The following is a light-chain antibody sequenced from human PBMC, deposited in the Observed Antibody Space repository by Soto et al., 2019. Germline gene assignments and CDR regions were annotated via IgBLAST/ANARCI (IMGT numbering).Light chain of an antibody. Sequence: QSVLTQPPSASGSPGQSVTLSCTGTSNDVGGYNYVSWYQQHPGKAPKLMIYEVSKRPSGVPDRFSGSKSGNTASLTVSGLQAEDEADYYCSSYAGRNNLVFGGGTKLTVL. CDR3: SSYAGRNNLV. V-gene: IGLV2-8*01. CDR2: EVS. CDR1: SNDVGGYNY. J-gene: IGLJ2*01.